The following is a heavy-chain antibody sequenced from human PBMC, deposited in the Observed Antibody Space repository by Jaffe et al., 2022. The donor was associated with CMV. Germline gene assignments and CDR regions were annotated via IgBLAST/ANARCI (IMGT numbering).Heavy chain of an antibody. CDR3: AREPYYDILTGYYSYYFDY. CDR2: IYYSGST. V-gene: IGHV4-61*01. D-gene: IGHD3-9*01. CDR1: GGSVSSGSYY. J-gene: IGHJ4*02. Sequence: QVQLQESGPGLVKPSETLSLTCTVSGGSVSSGSYYWSWIRQPPGKGLEWIGYIYYSGSTNYNPSLKSRVTISVDTSKNQFSLKLSSVTAADTAVYYCAREPYYDILTGYYSYYFDYWGQGTLVTVSS.